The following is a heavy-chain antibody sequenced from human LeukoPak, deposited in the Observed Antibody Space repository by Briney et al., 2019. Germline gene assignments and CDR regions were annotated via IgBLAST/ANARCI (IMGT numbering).Heavy chain of an antibody. CDR2: INSDGSST. D-gene: IGHD3-10*01. V-gene: IGHV3-74*01. Sequence: GGSLRLSCAASGFTFSSYWMHWVRKAPGKGLVWVSRINSDGSSTSYADSVKGRFTISRDNAKNTLYLQMNSLRAEDTAVYYCARDQLWFGTTYYYYGMDVWGQGTTVTVSS. J-gene: IGHJ6*02. CDR1: GFTFSSYW. CDR3: ARDQLWFGTTYYYYGMDV.